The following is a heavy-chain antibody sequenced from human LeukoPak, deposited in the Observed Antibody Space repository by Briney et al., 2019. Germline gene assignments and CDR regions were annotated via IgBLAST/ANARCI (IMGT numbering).Heavy chain of an antibody. Sequence: SGGSLRLSCAASGFTFSSYWMSWVRQAPGKGLEWVATIKQDGGEKYYVDSVKGRFTISRDNAKNSLYLQMNSLRAEDTAVYYCARSGPSFYYYGSGSYYRDYYYYYMDVWGKGTTVTVSS. CDR3: ARSGPSFYYYGSGSYYRDYYYYYMDV. V-gene: IGHV3-7*01. J-gene: IGHJ6*03. CDR1: GFTFSSYW. D-gene: IGHD3-10*01. CDR2: IKQDGGEK.